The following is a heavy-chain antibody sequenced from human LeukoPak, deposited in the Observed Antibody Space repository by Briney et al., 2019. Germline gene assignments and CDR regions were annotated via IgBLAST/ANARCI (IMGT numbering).Heavy chain of an antibody. CDR2: INPSGGST. D-gene: IGHD6-19*01. J-gene: IGHJ4*02. V-gene: IGHV1-46*01. CDR3: ARGKYSSGWYGDCDY. Sequence: ASVKVSCKASGYTFTSYYMHWVRQALGQGLEWMGIINPSGGSTSYARKFQGRVTMTRDTSTSTVYMELSSLRSDDTAVYYCARGKYSSGWYGDCDYWGQGTLVTVSS. CDR1: GYTFTSYY.